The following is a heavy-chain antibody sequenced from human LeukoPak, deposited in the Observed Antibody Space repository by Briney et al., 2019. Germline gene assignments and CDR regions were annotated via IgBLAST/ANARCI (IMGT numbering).Heavy chain of an antibody. CDR3: ARAIMTHNWFDP. Sequence: SETLSLTCTVSGGSISSSSYYWGWIRQPPGKGLEWIGSIYYSGSTYYNPSLKSRVTISVDTSKNQFSLKLSSVTAADTAVYYCARAIMTHNWFDPWGQGTLVAVSS. CDR2: IYYSGST. V-gene: IGHV4-39*01. J-gene: IGHJ5*02. D-gene: IGHD3-16*01. CDR1: GGSISSSSYY.